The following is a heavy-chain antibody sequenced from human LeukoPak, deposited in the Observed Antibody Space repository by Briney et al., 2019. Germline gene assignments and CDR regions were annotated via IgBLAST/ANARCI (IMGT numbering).Heavy chain of an antibody. CDR2: IYTSGST. Sequence: SETLSLTCTVSGGSISSYYWSWIRRPAGKGLEWIGRIYTSGSTNYNPSLKSRATMSVDTSKNQFSLKLSSVTAADTAVYYCARDMSSGWYNWFDPWGQGTLVTVSS. J-gene: IGHJ5*02. CDR3: ARDMSSGWYNWFDP. V-gene: IGHV4-4*07. D-gene: IGHD6-19*01. CDR1: GGSISSYY.